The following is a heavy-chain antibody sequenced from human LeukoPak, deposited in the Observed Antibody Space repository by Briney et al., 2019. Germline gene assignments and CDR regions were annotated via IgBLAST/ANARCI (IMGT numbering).Heavy chain of an antibody. CDR1: GASISTSAYY. J-gene: IGHJ4*02. CDR2: VYYSGTT. Sequence: PSETLSLTCAVSGASISTSAYYWGWIRQPPGKGLQWIGSVYYSGTTYYNPSLQSRVTISVATSKNQFSLELTSVTAADAAVYYCARLGYNGGWYQYYFEYWGLGSLVTVSS. D-gene: IGHD6-19*01. V-gene: IGHV4-39*01. CDR3: ARLGYNGGWYQYYFEY.